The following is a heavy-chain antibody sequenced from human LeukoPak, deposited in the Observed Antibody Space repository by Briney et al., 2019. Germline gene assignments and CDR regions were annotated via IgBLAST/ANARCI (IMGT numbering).Heavy chain of an antibody. CDR2: INHSGST. J-gene: IGHJ4*02. CDR3: ARGTTDYGDRRIYFDY. Sequence: GSLRLSCVASGFTFTSSWMSWVRQAPGKGLEWIGEINHSGSTNYNPSLKSRVTISVDTSKNQFSLKLSSVTAADTAVYYCARGTTDYGDRRIYFDYWGQGTLVTVSS. V-gene: IGHV4-34*01. D-gene: IGHD4-17*01. CDR1: GFTFTSSW.